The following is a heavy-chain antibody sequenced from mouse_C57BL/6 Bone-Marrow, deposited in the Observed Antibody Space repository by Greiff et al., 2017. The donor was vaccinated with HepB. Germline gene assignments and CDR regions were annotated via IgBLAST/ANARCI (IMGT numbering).Heavy chain of an antibody. D-gene: IGHD2-5*01. CDR1: GFTFSSYG. Sequence: EVQGVESGGDLVKPGGSLKLSCAASGFTFSSYGMSWVRQTPDKRLEWVATISSGGSYTYYPDSVKGRFTISRDNAENTLYLQMSSLKSEDTAMYYCAGPYYSNYRHAMDYWGQGTSVTVSS. V-gene: IGHV5-6*01. J-gene: IGHJ4*01. CDR3: AGPYYSNYRHAMDY. CDR2: ISSGGSYT.